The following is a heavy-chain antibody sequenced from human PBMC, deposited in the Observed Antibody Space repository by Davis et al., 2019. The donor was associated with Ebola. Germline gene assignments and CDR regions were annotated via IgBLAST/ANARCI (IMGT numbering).Heavy chain of an antibody. V-gene: IGHV3-30-3*01. CDR2: TAYAGTNK. J-gene: IGHJ6*02. CDR1: GFNFNSYA. CDR3: ARDPTRTYYDFWSGSSDYYYGMDV. Sequence: GESLKISCAASGFNFNSYAMHWVRQAAGKGPEWVAVTAYAGTNKYYADYVKGRFTISRDNAKNSLYLQMNSLRAEDTAVYYCARDPTRTYYDFWSGSSDYYYGMDVWGQGTTVTVSS. D-gene: IGHD3-3*01.